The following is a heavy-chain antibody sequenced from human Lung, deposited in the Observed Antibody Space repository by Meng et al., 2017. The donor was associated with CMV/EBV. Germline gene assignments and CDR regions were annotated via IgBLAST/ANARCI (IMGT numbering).Heavy chain of an antibody. CDR3: ARDSGDGWSPVES. D-gene: IGHD6-19*01. V-gene: IGHV3-7*01. J-gene: IGHJ4*02. Sequence: GESLKISCAASGFTFSNYWMTWVRQAPGKGLEWVANIKKDGSDKYYGDSVRGRFSISRDNAKNSLYLQMNSLRAEDTALYFCARDSGDGWSPVESWGQGTXVTVYS. CDR2: IKKDGSDK. CDR1: GFTFSNYW.